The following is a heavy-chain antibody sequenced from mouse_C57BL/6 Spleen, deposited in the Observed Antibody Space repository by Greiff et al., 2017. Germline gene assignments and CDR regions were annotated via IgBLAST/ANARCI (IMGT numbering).Heavy chain of an antibody. J-gene: IGHJ4*01. CDR3: ARWNDYPYYYAMDY. Sequence: QVQLQQSGAELVRPGSSVKLSCKASGYTFTSYWMHWVKQRPIQGLEWIGNIDPSDSETHYNQKFKDKATLTVDKSSSTAYMQLSSLTSEDSAVYYCARWNDYPYYYAMDYWGQGTSVTVSS. V-gene: IGHV1-52*01. CDR2: IDPSDSET. D-gene: IGHD2-4*01. CDR1: GYTFTSYW.